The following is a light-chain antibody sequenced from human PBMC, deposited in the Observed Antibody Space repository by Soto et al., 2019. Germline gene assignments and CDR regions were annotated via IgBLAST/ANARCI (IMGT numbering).Light chain of an antibody. Sequence: QSVLTQPPSVSGAPGQRVTISCTGSSSNIGAGYDVHWYQQLPGTASKLLIYGNSNRPSGVPDRFSGAKSGTSASLAITGLHAEDEADYYCQSYDSSLSGYVFGTGTKLT. V-gene: IGLV1-40*01. CDR2: GNS. J-gene: IGLJ1*01. CDR1: SSNIGAGYD. CDR3: QSYDSSLSGYV.